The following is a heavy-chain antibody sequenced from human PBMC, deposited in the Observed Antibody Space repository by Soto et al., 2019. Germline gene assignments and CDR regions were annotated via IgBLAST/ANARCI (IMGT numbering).Heavy chain of an antibody. J-gene: IGHJ4*02. V-gene: IGHV3-30-3*01. Sequence: GSLRLSCAASGFNFSSYAMHWVRQDPGKGLEWVAVISYDGSNKYYADSVKGRFTISRDNSKNTLYLQMNSLRAEDTAVYYCASPSTVTTAGDDYWGQGTLVTVSS. CDR1: GFNFSSYA. CDR2: ISYDGSNK. CDR3: ASPSTVTTAGDDY. D-gene: IGHD4-4*01.